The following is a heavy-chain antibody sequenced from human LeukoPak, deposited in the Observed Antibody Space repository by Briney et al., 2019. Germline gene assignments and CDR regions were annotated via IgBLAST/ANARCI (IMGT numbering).Heavy chain of an antibody. Sequence: GGSLRLSCAASGFTFSSYSMNWVRQAPGKGLEWVSSISSSSSYIYYADSVKGRFTISRDNSKNTLYLQMNSLRAEDTAVYYCAKFSMVRGVIGNWFDPWGQGTLVTVSS. CDR1: GFTFSSYS. CDR2: ISSSSSYI. CDR3: AKFSMVRGVIGNWFDP. V-gene: IGHV3-21*04. D-gene: IGHD3-10*01. J-gene: IGHJ5*02.